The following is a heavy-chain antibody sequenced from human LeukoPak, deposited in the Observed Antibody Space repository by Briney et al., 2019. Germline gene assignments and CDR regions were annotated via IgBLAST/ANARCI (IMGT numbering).Heavy chain of an antibody. J-gene: IGHJ4*02. V-gene: IGHV4-39*07. CDR3: ARDEGGQLNYFDY. CDR2: IYYSGST. CDR1: GGSISSSSYY. D-gene: IGHD2-2*01. Sequence: SETLSLTCTVSGGSISSSSYYWGWIRQPPGKGLEWIGSIYYSGSTYYNPSLKSRVTISVDTSKNQFSLKLSSVTTADTAVYYCARDEGGQLNYFDYWGQGTLVTVSS.